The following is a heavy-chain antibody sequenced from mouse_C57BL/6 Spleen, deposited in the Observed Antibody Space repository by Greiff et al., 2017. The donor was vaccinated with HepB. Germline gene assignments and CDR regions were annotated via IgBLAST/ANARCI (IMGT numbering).Heavy chain of an antibody. J-gene: IGHJ4*01. CDR1: GYAFSSYW. D-gene: IGHD1-1*01. Sequence: QVQLQQSGAELVKPGASVKISCKASGYAFSSYWMNWVKQRPGKGLEWIGQIYPGDGDTNYNGKFKGKATLTADKSSSTAYMQLSSLTSEDSAVYFCARRSGDYYGSSYAMDYWGQGTSVTVSS. CDR2: IYPGDGDT. V-gene: IGHV1-80*01. CDR3: ARRSGDYYGSSYAMDY.